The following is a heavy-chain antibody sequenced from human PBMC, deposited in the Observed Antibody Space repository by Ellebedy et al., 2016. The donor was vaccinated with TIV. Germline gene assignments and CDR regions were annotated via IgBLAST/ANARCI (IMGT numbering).Heavy chain of an antibody. Sequence: PGGSLRLSCTASGFTFSQYYMTWFRQVPGKGREWVSYMTNSGGSKDYADAVKGRFTISRDNTENSLYLQMNSLRAEDTAVYYCAKDVVAPGLAFDYWGQGTLVTVSS. D-gene: IGHD2-15*01. CDR1: GFTFSQYY. CDR3: AKDVVAPGLAFDY. CDR2: MTNSGGSK. J-gene: IGHJ4*02. V-gene: IGHV3-11*01.